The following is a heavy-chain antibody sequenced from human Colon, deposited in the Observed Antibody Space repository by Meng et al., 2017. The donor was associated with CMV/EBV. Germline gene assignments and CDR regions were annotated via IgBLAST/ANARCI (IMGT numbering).Heavy chain of an antibody. Sequence: GESLKISCVASGFRFGSYGMHWVRQAPGKGLEWVAVISDNGRNKYHADSVKGRFTISRDNSENTLFLQMNSLRDEDTAVYYCARQTNSYDPLWGSYRYMEYWGQGALVTVSS. D-gene: IGHD3-16*02. CDR1: GFRFGSYG. J-gene: IGHJ4*02. CDR3: ARQTNSYDPLWGSYRYMEY. CDR2: ISDNGRNK. V-gene: IGHV3-30*19.